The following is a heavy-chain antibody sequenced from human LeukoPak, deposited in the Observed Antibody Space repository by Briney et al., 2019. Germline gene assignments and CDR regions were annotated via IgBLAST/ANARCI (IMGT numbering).Heavy chain of an antibody. D-gene: IGHD1-1*01. Sequence: SETLSLTCTVSGGSISSYYWSWIRQPPGKGLEWIGYIYYSGSTNYNPSLKSRVTISVDTSKNQFSLKLSSVTAADTAVYYCARQFTGTEWFDPWGQGTLVTVSS. CDR3: ARQFTGTEWFDP. CDR1: GGSISSYY. J-gene: IGHJ5*02. CDR2: IYYSGST. V-gene: IGHV4-59*08.